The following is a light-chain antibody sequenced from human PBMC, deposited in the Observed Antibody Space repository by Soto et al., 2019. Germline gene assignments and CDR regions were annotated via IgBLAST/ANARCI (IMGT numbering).Light chain of an antibody. CDR2: KAS. CDR3: LQYSTYPLT. V-gene: IGKV1-5*03. J-gene: IGKJ4*01. Sequence: DIQMTQSPSTLSASLGDRVTITCRASQSISSWLAWYQQKPGKAPHLLIYKASILQRGVPSTFSGSGSGTELTLTISSLQPDDFATYYCLQYSTYPLTFGGGTKVEIK. CDR1: QSISSW.